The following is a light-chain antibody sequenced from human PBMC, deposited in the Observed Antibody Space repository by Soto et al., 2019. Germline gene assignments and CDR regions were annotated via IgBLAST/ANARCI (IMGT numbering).Light chain of an antibody. J-gene: IGLJ2*01. Sequence: QSALTKPASVFGPPGQSITISCTGTSSDVGGYNYVSWYQQHPGKAPKLMFYNVSNRPSGVSNRFSGSKSGNTASLTISGLQAEDEADYYCSSYTSSSPVVFGGGTQLTVL. CDR2: NVS. CDR3: SSYTSSSPVV. CDR1: SSDVGGYNY. V-gene: IGLV2-14*01.